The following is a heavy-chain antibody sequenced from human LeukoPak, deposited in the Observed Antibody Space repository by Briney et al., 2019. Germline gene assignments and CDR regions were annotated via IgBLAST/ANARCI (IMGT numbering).Heavy chain of an antibody. CDR2: FDPEDGET. Sequence: ASVKVSCKVSGYTLTELSMHWVRQAPGKGLEWMGGFDPEDGETIYAQKFQGRVTMTEDTSTDTAYMELSSLRSEDTAVYCCATEGNIVGATWEENDAFDIWGQGTMVTVSS. CDR1: GYTLTELS. V-gene: IGHV1-24*01. D-gene: IGHD1-26*01. CDR3: ATEGNIVGATWEENDAFDI. J-gene: IGHJ3*02.